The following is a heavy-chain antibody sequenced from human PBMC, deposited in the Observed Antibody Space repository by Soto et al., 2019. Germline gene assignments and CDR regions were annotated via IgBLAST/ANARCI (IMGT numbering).Heavy chain of an antibody. V-gene: IGHV3-53*01. CDR2: IYSGGNT. CDR1: GFTVSSNY. CDR3: ARDYGAAAGLN. Sequence: EVQLVESGGDLIQPGGSLRLSCAASGFTVSSNYMSWVRQAPGKGLEWVSVIYSGGNTYYADSVKGRFTISRDNSKNTLDLQMNSLRAEDTAVYYCARDYGAAAGLNWGQGTLVTVSS. J-gene: IGHJ4*02. D-gene: IGHD6-13*01.